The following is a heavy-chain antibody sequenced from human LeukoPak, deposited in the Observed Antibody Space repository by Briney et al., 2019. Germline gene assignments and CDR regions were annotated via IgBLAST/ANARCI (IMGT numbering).Heavy chain of an antibody. CDR3: ARGPPRIMITFGGVTPAFDI. Sequence: SETLSLTCAVYGGSLSGYYWSWIRQPPGKGLEWMGEINHSGSTNYNPSLKSRVTMSTDTSKNQFSLKLCSVTAADTAVYYCARGPPRIMITFGGVTPAFDIWGQGTMVTVSS. V-gene: IGHV4-34*01. CDR2: INHSGST. J-gene: IGHJ3*02. CDR1: GGSLSGYY. D-gene: IGHD3-16*01.